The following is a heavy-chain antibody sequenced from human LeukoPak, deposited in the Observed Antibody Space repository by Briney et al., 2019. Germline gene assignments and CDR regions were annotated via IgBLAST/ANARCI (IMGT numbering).Heavy chain of an antibody. J-gene: IGHJ4*02. D-gene: IGHD6-13*01. Sequence: GRSLRLSCSASEFTFGTYAMLWVRHAPGKGLEYVSAISSNGRDTYYAASVRGRFSISRVNSNNTLYLQMSSLRPEDTAMYYCARLAAAGHSDYWGQGSLVAVSS. V-gene: IGHV3-64D*06. CDR1: EFTFGTYA. CDR3: ARLAAAGHSDY. CDR2: ISSNGRDT.